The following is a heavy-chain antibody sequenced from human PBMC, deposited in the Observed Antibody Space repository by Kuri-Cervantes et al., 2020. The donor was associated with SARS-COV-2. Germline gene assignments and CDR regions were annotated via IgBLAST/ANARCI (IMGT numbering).Heavy chain of an antibody. CDR1: GYTFTSYD. V-gene: IGHV1-8*01. CDR2: MNPNSGNT. J-gene: IGHJ5*02. CDR3: ARDKGGRNDFWSGYSGWYNWFDP. Sequence: ASVKVSCKASGYTFTSYDINWVRQATGQGLEWMRWMNPNSGNTGYAQKFQGRVTMTRNTSISTAYMELSSLRSEDTAVYYCARDKGGRNDFWSGYSGWYNWFDPWGQGTLVTVSS. D-gene: IGHD3-3*01.